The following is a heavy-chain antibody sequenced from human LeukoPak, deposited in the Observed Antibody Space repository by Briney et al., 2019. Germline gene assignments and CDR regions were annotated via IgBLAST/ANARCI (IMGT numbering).Heavy chain of an antibody. CDR1: EFTFSSYN. Sequence: PGGSLRLSCSAFEFTFSSYNMNWVRQAPGKGLEWVSSISSSGTYIYYADSVKGRFTISRDNAKNSLYLQMNSLRAEDTAVYYCASWPGGWYGEDSWGQGTLVTVSS. V-gene: IGHV3-21*04. D-gene: IGHD6-19*01. CDR2: ISSSGTYI. J-gene: IGHJ4*02. CDR3: ASWPGGWYGEDS.